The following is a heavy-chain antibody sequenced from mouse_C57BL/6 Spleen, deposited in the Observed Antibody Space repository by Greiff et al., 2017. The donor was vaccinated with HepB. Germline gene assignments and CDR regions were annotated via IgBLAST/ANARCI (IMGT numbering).Heavy chain of an antibody. J-gene: IGHJ2*01. Sequence: EVKLVESGEGLVKPGGSLKLSCAASGFTFSSYAMSWVRQTPEKRLEWVAYISSGGDYIYYADTVKGRFTISRDNARNTLYLQMSSLKSEDTAMYYCTREVWGRGYFDYWGQGTTLTVSS. CDR1: GFTFSSYA. CDR2: ISSGGDYI. CDR3: TREVWGRGYFDY. D-gene: IGHD1-3*01. V-gene: IGHV5-9-1*02.